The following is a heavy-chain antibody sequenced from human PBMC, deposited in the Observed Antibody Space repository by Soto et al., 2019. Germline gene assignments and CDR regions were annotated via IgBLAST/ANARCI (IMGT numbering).Heavy chain of an antibody. D-gene: IGHD1-26*01. CDR2: IYYSGST. CDR3: AVYSGSYSYFDY. V-gene: IGHV4-31*03. CDR1: GGSISSGGYY. Sequence: PSETLSLTCTVSGGSISSGGYYWRWIRQHPGKGLEWIGYIYYSGSTYYNPSLKSRVTISVDTSKNQFSLKLSSVTAADTAVYYCAVYSGSYSYFDYWGQGTLVTVSS. J-gene: IGHJ4*02.